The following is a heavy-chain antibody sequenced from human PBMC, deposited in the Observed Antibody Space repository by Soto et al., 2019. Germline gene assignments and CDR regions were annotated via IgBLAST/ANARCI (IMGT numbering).Heavy chain of an antibody. Sequence: PSETLSLTCTVSGGSINRSLYYWGWIRQPPGKGLEWIGNIYYSGYTDYNPSLKSRVTISVDTSKNQFSLKLSSVTAADTAVYYCARQKNGKEYWGQGTLVTVSS. J-gene: IGHJ4*02. CDR2: IYYSGYT. V-gene: IGHV4-39*01. CDR1: GGSINRSLYY. CDR3: ARQKNGKEY. D-gene: IGHD1-1*01.